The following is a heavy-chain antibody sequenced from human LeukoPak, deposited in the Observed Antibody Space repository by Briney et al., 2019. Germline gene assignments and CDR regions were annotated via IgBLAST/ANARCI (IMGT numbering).Heavy chain of an antibody. D-gene: IGHD3-22*01. J-gene: IGHJ4*02. V-gene: IGHV3-23*01. Sequence: GGSLRISCAASGFTFSSYAMSWVRQAPGKGLEWVSAISGSGGSTYYADSVKGRFTISRDNSKNTLYLQMNSLRAEDTAVYYCAKDPYYYDSSGYYASDYFDYWGQGTLVTVSS. CDR2: ISGSGGST. CDR3: AKDPYYYDSSGYYASDYFDY. CDR1: GFTFSSYA.